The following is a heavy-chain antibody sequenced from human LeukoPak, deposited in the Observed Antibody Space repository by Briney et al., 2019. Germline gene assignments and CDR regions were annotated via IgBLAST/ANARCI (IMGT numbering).Heavy chain of an antibody. CDR2: IYSGGST. CDR3: ARDVYCSGGSCYQQ. CDR1: GFTVSSNY. V-gene: IGHV3-53*01. D-gene: IGHD2-15*01. J-gene: IGHJ1*01. Sequence: GGSLRLSCAASGFTVSSNYMSWVRQAPGKGLEWVSVIYSGGSTYYADSEKGRFTISRDNSKNTLYLQMNSLRAEDTAVYYCARDVYCSGGSCYQQWGQGTLVTVSS.